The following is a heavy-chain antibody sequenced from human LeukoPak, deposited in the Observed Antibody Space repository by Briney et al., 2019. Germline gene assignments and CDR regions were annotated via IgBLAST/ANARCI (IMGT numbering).Heavy chain of an antibody. Sequence: PGGSLRLSCAAAGFIFSSYWMHWVRQAPGKGLVWVARISPDGGSALSADSVRGRFTISRDNADNTLYLQLNSLRAEDTAVYYCARVSFCPRCHFDYWGQGTLVTVSS. D-gene: IGHD2/OR15-2a*01. J-gene: IGHJ4*02. CDR3: ARVSFCPRCHFDY. CDR1: GFIFSSYW. V-gene: IGHV3-74*03. CDR2: ISPDGGSA.